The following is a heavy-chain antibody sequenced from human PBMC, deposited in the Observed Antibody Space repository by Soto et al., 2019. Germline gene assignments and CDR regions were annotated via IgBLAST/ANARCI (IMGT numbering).Heavy chain of an antibody. CDR1: GFTFSSYA. J-gene: IGHJ4*02. Sequence: QVQLVESGGGVVQPGRSLRLSCAASGFTFSSYAMHWVRQAPGKGLEWVAVISYDGSNKYYADSVKGRFTISRDNSKNTLYLQMNSLRAEDTAVYYCARDGAGSYQYNYYFDYWGQGTLVTVSS. CDR3: ARDGAGSYQYNYYFDY. V-gene: IGHV3-30-3*01. CDR2: ISYDGSNK. D-gene: IGHD3-10*01.